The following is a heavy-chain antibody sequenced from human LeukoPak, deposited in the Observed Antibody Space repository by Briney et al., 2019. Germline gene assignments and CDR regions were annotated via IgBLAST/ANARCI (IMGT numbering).Heavy chain of an antibody. CDR3: AKDFSVGVTMIRGPFDP. V-gene: IGHV3-23*01. Sequence: GGSLRLSCSASGFTFSSFAMSWVRQAPGKGLEWVSGISGSGGSTYYADSMKGRFTISRDNPKNTLYLQINSLRAEDTAVYYCAKDFSVGVTMIRGPFDPWGQGTLVTVSS. CDR2: ISGSGGST. CDR1: GFTFSSFA. J-gene: IGHJ5*02. D-gene: IGHD3-10*01.